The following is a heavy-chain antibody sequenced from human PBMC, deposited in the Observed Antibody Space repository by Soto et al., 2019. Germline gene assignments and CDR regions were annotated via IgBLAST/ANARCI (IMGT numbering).Heavy chain of an antibody. J-gene: IGHJ2*01. CDR1: GFSFSNYG. V-gene: IGHV3-23*01. Sequence: EVHLLESGGGLVQPGGSLRLSCAASGFSFSNYGMTWVRQAPGKGLEWVSSVSADGQTTYYAESVRGRFTISRDSSKGTLYLQMDRLRADDTAVYYCAKEASVPSLGEFWYFDLWGRGTHVTVSS. CDR2: VSADGQTT. CDR3: AKEASVPSLGEFWYFDL. D-gene: IGHD3-10*01.